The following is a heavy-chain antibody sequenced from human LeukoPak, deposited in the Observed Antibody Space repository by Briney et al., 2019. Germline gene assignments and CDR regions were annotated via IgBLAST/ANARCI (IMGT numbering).Heavy chain of an antibody. V-gene: IGHV3-11*04. CDR2: ISSSGSTI. Sequence: PGGSLRLSCAASGFTFSDYYMSWIRQAPGKGLEWVSYISSSGSTIYYADSVKGRFTISRGNSKNTLYLQMNSLRAEDTAVYYCASFRIAARPYYFDYWGQGTLVTVSS. D-gene: IGHD6-6*01. J-gene: IGHJ4*02. CDR1: GFTFSDYY. CDR3: ASFRIAARPYYFDY.